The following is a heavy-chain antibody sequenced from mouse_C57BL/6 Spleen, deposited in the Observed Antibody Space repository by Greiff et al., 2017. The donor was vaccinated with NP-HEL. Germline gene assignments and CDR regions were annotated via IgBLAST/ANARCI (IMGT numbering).Heavy chain of an antibody. J-gene: IGHJ4*01. D-gene: IGHD1-1*01. V-gene: IGHV1-47*01. CDR2: FHPYNDDT. CDR3: ASAFHYYGSSYAMDY. CDR1: GYTFTTYP. Sequence: VQLQQSGAQLVKPRASVKMSCKASGYTFTTYPLEWMKQKPGTSLERIGNFHPYNDDTKYNAKFKGKATLTVEKSSGTVYLELSRLTSDDSAVYYCASAFHYYGSSYAMDYWGQGTSVTVSS.